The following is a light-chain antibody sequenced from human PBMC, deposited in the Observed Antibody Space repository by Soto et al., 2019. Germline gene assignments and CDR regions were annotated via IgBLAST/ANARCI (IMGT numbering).Light chain of an antibody. CDR3: QQYNNWWT. CDR2: GAS. V-gene: IGKV3-15*01. Sequence: EIVMTQSPVTLSMSPGERATLSCRAGESVSSNLAWYQQKPGQATSLLIYGASTRATGIPARFTGSGSGTEFTLTISSLQFDDSAVYYCQQYNNWWTFGQGTKVDIK. J-gene: IGKJ1*01. CDR1: ESVSSN.